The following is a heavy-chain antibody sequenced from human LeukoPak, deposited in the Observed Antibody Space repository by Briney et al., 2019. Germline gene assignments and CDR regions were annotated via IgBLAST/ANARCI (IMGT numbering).Heavy chain of an antibody. CDR3: AKRVPYSGTYYYYFDY. CDR2: ISFDGSDK. Sequence: GGSLRLSCAGSGFTFNNYGIHWVRQAPGKGLEWVAVISFDGSDKYCADSVKGRFTISRDHSKNTLYLQMDSLRADDTAVYYCAKRVPYSGTYYYYFDYWGQGTLVTVSS. CDR1: GFTFNNYG. D-gene: IGHD1-26*01. V-gene: IGHV3-30*18. J-gene: IGHJ4*02.